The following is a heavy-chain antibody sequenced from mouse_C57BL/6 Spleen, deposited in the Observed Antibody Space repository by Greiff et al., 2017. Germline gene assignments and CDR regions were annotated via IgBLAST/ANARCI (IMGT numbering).Heavy chain of an antibody. CDR3: ARETTVGGRGDY. Sequence: QVQLQQSGAELARPGASVKLSCKASGYTFTSYGISWVKQRTGQGLEGIGEISPRSGNTYYNGKFKGKATLTADKSSSTAYMQLSSLTSEDSAVYFCARETTVGGRGDYWGQGTTLTVSS. J-gene: IGHJ2*01. CDR2: ISPRSGNT. V-gene: IGHV1-81*01. D-gene: IGHD1-1*01. CDR1: GYTFTSYG.